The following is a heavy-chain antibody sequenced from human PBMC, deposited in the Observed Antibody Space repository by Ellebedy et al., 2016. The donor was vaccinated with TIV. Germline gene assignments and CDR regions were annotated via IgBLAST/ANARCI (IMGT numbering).Heavy chain of an antibody. Sequence: AASVKVSCKASGYKFIDYYLHWVRQAPGKGLEWMGWINPKSGDIKYAQNFQGRVTLTRDTSVNSAYMQLSGLRSDDTAVYYCATKGAGYNWYDLDGNYWGQGTLVTVFS. CDR3: ATKGAGYNWYDLDGNY. CDR2: INPKSGDI. V-gene: IGHV1-2*02. CDR1: GYKFIDYY. J-gene: IGHJ4*02. D-gene: IGHD5-24*01.